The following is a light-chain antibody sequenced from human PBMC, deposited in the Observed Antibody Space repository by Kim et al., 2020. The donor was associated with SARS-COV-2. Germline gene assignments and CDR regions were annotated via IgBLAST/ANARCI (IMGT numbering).Light chain of an antibody. CDR1: QSVSR. CDR2: GAS. J-gene: IGKJ2*01. Sequence: ETVLTQSPGTLSLSPGERATLSCRASQSVSRLAWYQQKAGQAPRLLIYGASSRATGIPDRFSGSGSGTDFTLTISRLEPEDFAVYYCQQYDTSSYTFGQGTKLEI. V-gene: IGKV3-20*01. CDR3: QQYDTSSYT.